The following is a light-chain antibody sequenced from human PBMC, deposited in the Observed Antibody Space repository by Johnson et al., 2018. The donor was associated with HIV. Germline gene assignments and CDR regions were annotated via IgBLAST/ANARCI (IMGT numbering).Light chain of an antibody. CDR2: DDI. CDR1: GSNIGDNY. V-gene: IGLV1-51*01. Sequence: QSVLTQPPSVSAAPGQKVTISCSGIGSNIGDNYVSWYQHLPGTAPRLLIYDDIKRPSGIPDRFSGSKSGTSATLGIPGLQTGDEADYYCGTWDTSLSAGHGFGTGTKVTVL. CDR3: GTWDTSLSAGHG. J-gene: IGLJ1*01.